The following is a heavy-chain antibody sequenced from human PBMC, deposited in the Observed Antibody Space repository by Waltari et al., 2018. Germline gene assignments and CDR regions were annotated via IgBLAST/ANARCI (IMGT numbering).Heavy chain of an antibody. D-gene: IGHD3-10*01. CDR2: IYKNGGT. Sequence: QVQLQESGPGLVKPSQTLSLTCTVSGGSISRGSFYWNWIRQPAGKGLAWFGRIYKNGGTTYTPSLKSRVTLSLDTSKNQFSLKLSSVTAADTAVYYCARGLLWFGELKNFDYWGQGTLVTVSS. CDR3: ARGLLWFGELKNFDY. J-gene: IGHJ4*02. V-gene: IGHV4-61*02. CDR1: GGSISRGSFY.